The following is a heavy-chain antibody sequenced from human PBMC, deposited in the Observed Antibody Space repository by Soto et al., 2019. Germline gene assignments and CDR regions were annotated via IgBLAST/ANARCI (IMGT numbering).Heavy chain of an antibody. CDR3: ARSSTNSAAGPGY. CDR2: ISAYNGNT. Sequence: ASVKVSCKASGYTFKNYGISWVRQAPGQGLEWMGWISAYNGNTYYAQKFQGRVTITRDTSASTVNMELSSLTSEDTAVYYCARSSTNSAAGPGYWGQGTLVTVSS. CDR1: GYTFKNYG. J-gene: IGHJ4*02. V-gene: IGHV1-18*04. D-gene: IGHD2-2*01.